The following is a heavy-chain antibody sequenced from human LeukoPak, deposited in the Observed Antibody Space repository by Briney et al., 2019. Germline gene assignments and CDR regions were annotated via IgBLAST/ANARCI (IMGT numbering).Heavy chain of an antibody. CDR3: ARGVDYDFWSGLVY. J-gene: IGHJ4*02. D-gene: IGHD3-3*01. V-gene: IGHV1-8*01. CDR1: GYTFTSYD. CDR2: MNPNSGNT. Sequence: ASVKVSCKASGYTFTSYDINWVRQATGQGLEWMGWMNPNSGNTGYAQKFQGRVTMTRDTSISTAYMELSRLRSDDTAVYYCARGVDYDFWSGLVYWGQGTLVTVSS.